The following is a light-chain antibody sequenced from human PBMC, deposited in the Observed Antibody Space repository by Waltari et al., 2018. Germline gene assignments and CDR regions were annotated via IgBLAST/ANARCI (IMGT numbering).Light chain of an antibody. Sequence: DLVMTQSPLSMPVTSGVLASISCRSSQSLLHSNGYNFLDWYLQKPGQSPQLLIYLGSNRASGVPDRFSGSGSGTDFTLKISRVEAEDVGVYYCMQALQAPLTFGGGTKVEFK. CDR2: LGS. V-gene: IGKV2-28*01. J-gene: IGKJ4*01. CDR1: QSLLHSNGYNF. CDR3: MQALQAPLT.